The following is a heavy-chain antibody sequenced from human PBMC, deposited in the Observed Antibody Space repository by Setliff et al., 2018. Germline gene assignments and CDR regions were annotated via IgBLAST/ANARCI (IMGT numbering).Heavy chain of an antibody. J-gene: IGHJ4*02. CDR2: TYSGGET. CDR3: RVWLGDLSRDF. V-gene: IGHV3-53*01. CDR1: GFIVNNNE. D-gene: IGHD3-10*01. Sequence: LRLSCAASGFIVNNNEMSWVRQAPGKGLEWLSVTYSGGETKYADSVNGRFTISRDASENSISLQMNSLRVDDTAVYFCRVWLGDLSRDFWGQGTLVTVSS.